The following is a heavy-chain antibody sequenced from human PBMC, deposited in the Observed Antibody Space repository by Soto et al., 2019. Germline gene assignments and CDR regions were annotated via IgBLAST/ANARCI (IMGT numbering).Heavy chain of an antibody. D-gene: IGHD1-26*01. Sequence: QVQLVQSGAEVKKPGASVKVSCKASGYTFTSYGISWVRQAPGQGLEWMGWINPDNGNTRYAQKLQGRVTMTTDTSTSTAYMELRMLRSDDTAVYSCARDAAVGLFDYWGQGTLVTVSS. CDR3: ARDAAVGLFDY. CDR1: GYTFTSYG. J-gene: IGHJ4*02. V-gene: IGHV1-18*01. CDR2: INPDNGNT.